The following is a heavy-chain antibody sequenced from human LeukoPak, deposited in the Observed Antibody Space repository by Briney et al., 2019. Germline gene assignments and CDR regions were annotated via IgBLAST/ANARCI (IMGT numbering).Heavy chain of an antibody. D-gene: IGHD4-17*01. CDR3: ARDPLGDYPDY. Sequence: SETLSLTCAVSGYSISSGYYWGWIRQPPGKRLEWIGSIYHSGSTYYNPSLKSRVTISVDTAKNQFSLKLRSVTAADTAVYYCARDPLGDYPDYWGQGTLVTVSS. CDR1: GYSISSGYY. J-gene: IGHJ4*02. CDR2: IYHSGST. V-gene: IGHV4-38-2*02.